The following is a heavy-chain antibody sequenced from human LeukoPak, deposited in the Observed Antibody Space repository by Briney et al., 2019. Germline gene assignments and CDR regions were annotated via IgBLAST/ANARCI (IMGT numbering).Heavy chain of an antibody. CDR2: IIPIFGTA. D-gene: IGHD5-18*01. V-gene: IGHV1-69*05. Sequence: SVKVSCKASGGTFSSYAISWVRQAPGQWLEWMGGIIPIFGTANYAQKFQGRVTITTDESTSTAYMELSSLRSEDTAVYYCASGIRGYSYGYDGYYYYYYMDVWGKGTTVTVSS. CDR3: ASGIRGYSYGYDGYYYYYYMDV. CDR1: GGTFSSYA. J-gene: IGHJ6*03.